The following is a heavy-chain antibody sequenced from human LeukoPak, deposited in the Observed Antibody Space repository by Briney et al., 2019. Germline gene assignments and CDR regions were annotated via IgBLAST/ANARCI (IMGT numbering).Heavy chain of an antibody. V-gene: IGHV1-18*01. CDR3: ARALYYGSGSYYFDY. J-gene: IGHJ4*02. CDR2: ISAYNGNT. CDR1: GYTFTSYG. D-gene: IGHD3-10*01. Sequence: ASVKVSCKASGYTFTSYGISWVRQAPGQGLEWMRWISAYNGNTNYAQKLQGRVTMTTDTSTSTAYMELRSLRSDDTAVYYCARALYYGSGSYYFDYWGQGTLVTVSS.